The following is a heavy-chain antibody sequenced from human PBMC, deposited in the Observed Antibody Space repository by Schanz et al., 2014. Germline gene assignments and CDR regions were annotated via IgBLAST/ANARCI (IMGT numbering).Heavy chain of an antibody. Sequence: EVQLVESGGGLVQPGGSLRLSCAASGFTVSSNYMSLVRQAPGKGLEWVSVIYGGGITYYADSVKGRFTISRDSSRNTLYLQMNSLRAEDTAVYYCASLYDREYFDYWGQGTLVTVSS. V-gene: IGHV3-66*01. CDR1: GFTVSSNY. CDR3: ASLYDREYFDY. D-gene: IGHD2-8*01. CDR2: IYGGGIT. J-gene: IGHJ4*02.